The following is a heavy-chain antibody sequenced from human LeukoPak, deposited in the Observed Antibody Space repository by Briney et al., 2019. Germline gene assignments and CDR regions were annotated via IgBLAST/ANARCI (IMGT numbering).Heavy chain of an antibody. V-gene: IGHV1-69*13. D-gene: IGHD2-15*01. CDR1: GGTFSSYA. J-gene: IGHJ6*03. CDR3: ARGDVVVVAATATYYYYMDV. Sequence: SSVTVSCKASGGTFSSYAISWVRQAPAQGLEWMGGIIPIFGTANYAQKFQGRVTITADESTSTAYMELSSLRSDDTAVYYCARGDVVVVAATATYYYYMDVWGKGTTVTISS. CDR2: IIPIFGTA.